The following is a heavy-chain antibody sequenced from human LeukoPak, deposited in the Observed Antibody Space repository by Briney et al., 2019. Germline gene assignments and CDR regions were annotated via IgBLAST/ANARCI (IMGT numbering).Heavy chain of an antibody. J-gene: IGHJ5*02. CDR1: GFTFSSYA. D-gene: IGHD3-10*01. Sequence: GGSLRLSCAASGFTFSSYAMSWVRQAPGKGLGWVSAISGSGGSTYYADSVKGRFTISRDNSKNTLYLQMNSLRAEDTAVYYCAKDAGRLLWFGDSFWFDPWGQGTLVTVSS. CDR3: AKDAGRLLWFGDSFWFDP. V-gene: IGHV3-23*01. CDR2: ISGSGGST.